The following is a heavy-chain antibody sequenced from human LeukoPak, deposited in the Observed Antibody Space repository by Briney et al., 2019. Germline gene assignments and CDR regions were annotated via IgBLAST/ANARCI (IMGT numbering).Heavy chain of an antibody. CDR2: VYYSGST. V-gene: IGHV4-59*01. CDR3: ARAYSGTYSYFDH. D-gene: IGHD1-26*01. J-gene: IGHJ4*02. Sequence: SETLSLTCTVSGGSISSYYWSWVRQPPGKGLEWIGYVYYSGSTNYNPSLKSRVTISIDTSKNQFFLILSSVTAADTAVYYCARAYSGTYSYFDHWGQETLVTVSS. CDR1: GGSISSYY.